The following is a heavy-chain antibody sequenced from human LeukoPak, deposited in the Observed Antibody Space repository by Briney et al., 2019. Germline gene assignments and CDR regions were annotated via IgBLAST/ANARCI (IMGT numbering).Heavy chain of an antibody. Sequence: GGSLRLSCAASGFTFSSHSMNWVRQAPGKGLEWVSVIYSGGSTYYSDSVKGRFTISRDNSKNTLYLQMNSMRAEDTAVYYYAYTQSHYYDRSGYSVYWGQGTLVTVSS. V-gene: IGHV3-53*01. CDR1: GFTFSSHS. J-gene: IGHJ4*02. D-gene: IGHD3-22*01. CDR2: IYSGGST. CDR3: AYTQSHYYDRSGYSVY.